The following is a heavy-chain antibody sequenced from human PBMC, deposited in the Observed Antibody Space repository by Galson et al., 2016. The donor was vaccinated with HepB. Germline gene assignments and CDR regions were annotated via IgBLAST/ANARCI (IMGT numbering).Heavy chain of an antibody. CDR3: ARDETGDYYYGMDV. Sequence: YLRLSCAASGFTFNDYFINWIRQAPGKGLEWVLNISGGGESISYADSVKGRFTISRDNAKNSVFLQMNSLRAEDTAVYFCARDETGDYYYGMDVWGQGTTVTVSS. CDR2: ISGGGESI. J-gene: IGHJ6*02. V-gene: IGHV3-11*01. CDR1: GFTFNDYF.